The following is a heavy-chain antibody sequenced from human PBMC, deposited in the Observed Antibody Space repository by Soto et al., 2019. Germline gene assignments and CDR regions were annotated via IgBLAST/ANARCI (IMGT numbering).Heavy chain of an antibody. CDR1: GYTFTSYV. CDR2: LSGYNGNT. V-gene: IGHV1-18*01. Sequence: QVQLVQSGAEVKKPGASVKVSCKASGYTFTSYVISWVRQAPGQGLEWMGWLSGYNGNTNYAQKRQGRVTMTTDTTMSTAYMELRSLRSDDTAVYYCARDPSLTKLDPIQTSDADNYCYYAMDVWGQGTTVTVSS. J-gene: IGHJ6*02. D-gene: IGHD1-1*01. CDR3: ARDPSLTKLDPIQTSDADNYCYYAMDV.